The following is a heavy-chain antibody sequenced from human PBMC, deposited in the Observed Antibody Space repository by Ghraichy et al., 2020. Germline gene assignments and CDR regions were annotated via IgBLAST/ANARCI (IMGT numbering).Heavy chain of an antibody. D-gene: IGHD1-1*01. J-gene: IGHJ4*02. Sequence: GGSLRLSCAASGFIFNTYSMNWVRQAPGKGLEWVSSIAGSNGNTWYADSVRGRFSISRDNTQNLLYLEMNSLRADDTAIYYCARIRDDTVERDFWGQGTQVTVSS. CDR2: IAGSNGNT. CDR1: GFIFNTYS. V-gene: IGHV3-21*06. CDR3: ARIRDDTVERDF.